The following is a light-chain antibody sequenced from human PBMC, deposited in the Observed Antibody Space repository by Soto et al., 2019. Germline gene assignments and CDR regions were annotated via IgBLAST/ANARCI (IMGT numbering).Light chain of an antibody. J-gene: IGKJ3*01. CDR1: QSVSSIY. V-gene: IGKV3-20*01. CDR3: QQYGSSRAT. CDR2: GAS. Sequence: EIVLTQSPGTLSLSPGERATVSCRASQSVSSIYLAWYQQKPGQAPRLLIYGASSRATGIPDRFSGSESRTDFTLTISRLEPEDFAVYYCQQYGSSRATFGPGTKVDIK.